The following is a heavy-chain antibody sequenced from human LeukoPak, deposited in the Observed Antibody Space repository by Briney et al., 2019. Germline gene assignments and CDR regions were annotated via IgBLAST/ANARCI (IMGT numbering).Heavy chain of an antibody. D-gene: IGHD4-11*01. Sequence: PGGSLRLSCAASGFSFSSYSVNWIRQAPGKGLEWVSYISTSSRTIYYADSVKGRFTISRDNAKNSLYLQMNSLRAEDTAVYYCASMAVTYYFDFWGQGTLVTVSS. CDR3: ASMAVTYYFDF. CDR2: ISTSSRTI. J-gene: IGHJ4*02. V-gene: IGHV3-48*01. CDR1: GFSFSSYS.